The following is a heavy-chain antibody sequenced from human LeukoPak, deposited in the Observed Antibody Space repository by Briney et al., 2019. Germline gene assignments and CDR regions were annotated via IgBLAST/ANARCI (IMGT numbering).Heavy chain of an antibody. CDR1: GYTFTSYD. CDR3: ARGVGIAVADYYYYYMDV. D-gene: IGHD6-19*01. J-gene: IGHJ6*03. Sequence: ASVKVSCKASGYTFTSYDINWVRQATGQGLEWMGWMNPNSGNTGYAQKFQGRVTITRNTSISTAYMELSSLRSEDTAVYYCARGVGIAVADYYYYYMDVWGKGTTVTVSS. V-gene: IGHV1-8*03. CDR2: MNPNSGNT.